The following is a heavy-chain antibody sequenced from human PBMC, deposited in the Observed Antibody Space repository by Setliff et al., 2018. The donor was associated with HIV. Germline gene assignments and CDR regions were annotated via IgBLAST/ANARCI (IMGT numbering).Heavy chain of an antibody. D-gene: IGHD3-10*01. V-gene: IGHV1-3*01. CDR3: ARGGPLITMVRGVLRWFDP. CDR2: IKAGNGDT. Sequence: GASVKVSCKASGYTFTSYTLHWVRQAPGQRLEWMGWIKAGNGDTRYSQKFQGRVTISRDTSATTAYMELSSLRSEDTAVYYCARGGPLITMVRGVLRWFDPWGQGTLVTVSS. CDR1: GYTFTSYT. J-gene: IGHJ5*02.